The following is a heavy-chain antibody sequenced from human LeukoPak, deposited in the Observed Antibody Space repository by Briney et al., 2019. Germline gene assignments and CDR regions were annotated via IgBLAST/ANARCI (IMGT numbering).Heavy chain of an antibody. Sequence: GGSLRLSCAASGFTFSSYAMSWVRQAPGKGLEWVSAISGSGGSTYYADSVKGRFTISRDNAKNSLYLQMNSLRAEDTALYYCAKDGQWLTQGGRFDPWGQGTLVTVSS. J-gene: IGHJ5*02. V-gene: IGHV3-23*01. CDR1: GFTFSSYA. CDR2: ISGSGGST. D-gene: IGHD6-19*01. CDR3: AKDGQWLTQGGRFDP.